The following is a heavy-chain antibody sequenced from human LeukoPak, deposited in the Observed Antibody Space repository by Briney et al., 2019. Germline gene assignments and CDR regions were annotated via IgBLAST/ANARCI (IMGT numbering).Heavy chain of an antibody. CDR3: ARDKFLPHYDFWSGYFPDY. D-gene: IGHD3-3*01. CDR1: GFPFDNYA. J-gene: IGHJ4*02. CDR2: TSGGGGCK. V-gene: IGHV3-23*01. Sequence: PGGSLRLSCAASGFPFDNYAMAWVRQAPGKGLEWVSATSGGGGCKYSADSVKGRFTISRDNAKNSLYLQMNSLRAEDTAVYYCARDKFLPHYDFWSGYFPDYWGQGTLVTVSS.